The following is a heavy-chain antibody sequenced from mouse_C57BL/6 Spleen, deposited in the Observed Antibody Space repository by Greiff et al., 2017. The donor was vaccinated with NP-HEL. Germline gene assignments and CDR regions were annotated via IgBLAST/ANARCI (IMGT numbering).Heavy chain of an antibody. CDR1: GFTFSDYG. CDR2: ISSGSSTI. V-gene: IGHV5-17*01. J-gene: IGHJ1*02. CDR3: AKTATTVVRYFDV. Sequence: EVQLQESGGGLVKPGGSLKLSCAASGFTFSDYGMHWVRQAPEKGLEWVAYISSGSSTIYYADTVKGRFTISRDNAKNTLFLQMTSLMSEDTAMYYCAKTATTVVRYFDVWGTGTTVTVSS. D-gene: IGHD1-1*01.